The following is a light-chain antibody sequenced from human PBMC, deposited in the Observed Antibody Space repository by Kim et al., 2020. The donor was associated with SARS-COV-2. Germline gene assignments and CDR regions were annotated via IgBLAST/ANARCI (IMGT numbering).Light chain of an antibody. Sequence: GQKVTISCAGTHSNVGTNSVSWYQQRPGAAPQLLIYDNSQGPSGIPDRFSGSKSGTSATLGITGLQTGDEADYYCATWDTSLSAVVFGGGTQLTVL. CDR2: DNS. V-gene: IGLV1-51*01. CDR3: ATWDTSLSAVV. CDR1: HSNVGTNS. J-gene: IGLJ2*01.